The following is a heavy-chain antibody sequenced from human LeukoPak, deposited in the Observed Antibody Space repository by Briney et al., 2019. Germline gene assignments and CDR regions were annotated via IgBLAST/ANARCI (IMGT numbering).Heavy chain of an antibody. CDR3: ARQRADYFYHYLDV. V-gene: IGHV4-39*01. CDR2: VYYGGNT. J-gene: IGHJ6*03. Sequence: EPSETLSLTCTVSGGSITSSSYYWEWIRQPPGKGLAWIGNVYYGGNTFYNSSLVSRVTISVDMSKNQFSLKLTSLTAADTAVYYCARQRADYFYHYLDVWGKGSSVTVSS. CDR1: GGSITSSSYY.